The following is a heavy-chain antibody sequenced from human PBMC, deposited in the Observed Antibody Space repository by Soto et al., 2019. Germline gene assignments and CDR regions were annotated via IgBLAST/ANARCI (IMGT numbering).Heavy chain of an antibody. D-gene: IGHD2-21*02. Sequence: GGSLRLSCAASGFTFSSYWMSWVRQAPGKGLEWVANIKQDGSEKYYVDSVKGRFTISRDNAKNSLYLQMNSLRAEDTAVYYCARDPFYCGGDCYPHYYYYGMDVWGQGTTVTVS. CDR2: IKQDGSEK. V-gene: IGHV3-7*01. CDR1: GFTFSSYW. CDR3: ARDPFYCGGDCYPHYYYYGMDV. J-gene: IGHJ6*02.